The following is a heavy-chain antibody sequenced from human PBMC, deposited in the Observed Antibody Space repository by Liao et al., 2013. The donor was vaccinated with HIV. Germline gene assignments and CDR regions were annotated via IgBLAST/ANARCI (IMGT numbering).Heavy chain of an antibody. J-gene: IGHJ6*03. Sequence: QVQLQESGPGLVKPSQTLSLTCTVSGASITSGSYYWTWIRQPPGKGLDWIGSIYYSGSTYYNPSLKSRLSISLDTSKNQFSLRLSSVTAADTAMYYCARVGMTTITGYYYYIDVWGKGTTVTVSS. V-gene: IGHV4-30-4*01. CDR2: IYYSGST. CDR3: ARVGMTTITGYYYYIDV. D-gene: IGHD5-24*01. CDR1: GASITSGSYY.